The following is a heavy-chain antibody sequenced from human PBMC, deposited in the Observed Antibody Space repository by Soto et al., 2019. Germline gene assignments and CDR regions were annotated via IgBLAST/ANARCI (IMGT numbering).Heavy chain of an antibody. Sequence: VQLQESGPGLVKPSQTLSLTCTVSGGTINTGDFFWSWIRQPPGQGLEWIGYIYFTGVTNYAPSLKSRVTISVDTSKSQFSLNLTSLTVADTAVYYCARYCGSNCLYSDAVEVWGQGTAVAVSS. CDR2: IYFTGVT. CDR3: ARYCGSNCLYSDAVEV. V-gene: IGHV4-30-4*01. J-gene: IGHJ6*02. CDR1: GGTINTGDFF. D-gene: IGHD2-21*01.